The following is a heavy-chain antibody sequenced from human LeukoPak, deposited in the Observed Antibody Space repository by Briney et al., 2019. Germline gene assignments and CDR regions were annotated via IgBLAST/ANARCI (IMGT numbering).Heavy chain of an antibody. J-gene: IGHJ4*02. CDR3: ARGSIAARSCIDY. Sequence: ASVKVSCKASGYTFTGYHMHWVRQAPGQGLEWMGRINPNSGDTNYAQEFLGRVTMTRDTSISTAYMELSRLISDDTAVYYCARGSIAARSCIDYWGGGTLVTVSS. CDR1: GYTFTGYH. D-gene: IGHD6-6*01. CDR2: INPNSGDT. V-gene: IGHV1-2*06.